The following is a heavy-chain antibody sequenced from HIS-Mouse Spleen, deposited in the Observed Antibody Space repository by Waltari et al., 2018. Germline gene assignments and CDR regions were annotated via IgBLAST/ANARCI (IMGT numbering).Heavy chain of an antibody. CDR3: AREIPYSSSWYDWYFDL. V-gene: IGHV4-39*07. Sequence: QLQLQESGPGLVKPSETLSLTCTVSGGSISSSSYYWGWIRQPPGKGLEWIGSSDYRGSTCSNPSLKRRVTISVDTSKNQFSLKLSSVTAADTAVYYCAREIPYSSSWYDWYFDLWGRGTLVTVSS. D-gene: IGHD6-13*01. CDR2: SDYRGST. CDR1: GGSISSSSYY. J-gene: IGHJ2*01.